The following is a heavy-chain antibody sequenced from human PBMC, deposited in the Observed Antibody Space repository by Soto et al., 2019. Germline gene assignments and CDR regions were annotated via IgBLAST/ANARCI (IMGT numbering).Heavy chain of an antibody. D-gene: IGHD2-2*01. Sequence: ASVKVSCKASGYTFTSYDINWVRQATGQGLEWMGWMNPSSGNTGYAQKFQGRVTMTRNTSISTAYMELSSLRSEDTAVYYCASYCSSTSCSPLRYYYGMDVWGQGTTVTVSS. V-gene: IGHV1-8*01. CDR2: MNPSSGNT. CDR1: GYTFTSYD. CDR3: ASYCSSTSCSPLRYYYGMDV. J-gene: IGHJ6*02.